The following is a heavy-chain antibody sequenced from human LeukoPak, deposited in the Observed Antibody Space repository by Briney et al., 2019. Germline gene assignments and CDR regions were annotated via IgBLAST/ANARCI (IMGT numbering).Heavy chain of an antibody. D-gene: IGHD6-13*01. CDR3: AKQQLVRCFDY. J-gene: IGHJ4*02. CDR2: IFYSGST. CDR1: GGSITSSSYY. V-gene: IGHV4-39*01. Sequence: KPSETLSLTCTVSGGSITSSSYYLGWIRQPPGKGLEWIGSIFYSGSTYYNPSLKSRVTISVDTSKTQFSLKLSSVTAADTAVYYCAKQQLVRCFDYWGQGTLVTVSS.